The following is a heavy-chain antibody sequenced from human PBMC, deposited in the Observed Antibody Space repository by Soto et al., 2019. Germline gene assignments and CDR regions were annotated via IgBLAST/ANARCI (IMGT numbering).Heavy chain of an antibody. CDR2: ISWDGGST. Sequence: GGSLRLSCAASGFTFDDYTMHWVRQAPGKGLEWVSLISWDGGSTYYADSVKGRFTISRDNSKNSLYLQMNSLRTEDTALYYCAKARTVDTAMVRSMNDAFDIWGQGTMVTVSS. CDR1: GFTFDDYT. V-gene: IGHV3-43*01. J-gene: IGHJ3*02. CDR3: AKARTVDTAMVRSMNDAFDI. D-gene: IGHD5-18*01.